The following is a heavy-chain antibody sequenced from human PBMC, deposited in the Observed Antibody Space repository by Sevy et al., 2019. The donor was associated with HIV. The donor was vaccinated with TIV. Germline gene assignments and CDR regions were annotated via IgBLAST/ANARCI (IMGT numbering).Heavy chain of an antibody. CDR1: GGSVSNGDYY. D-gene: IGHD5-12*01. CDR2: IYYSGSG. Sequence: SETLSLTCDVSGGSVSNGDYYWSWIRQPPGKGLEWFGYIYYSGSGYYNPFLKSRFTISVDTSKNQFSLKLKSVTAADTAIYYCASKRGYTHGPFESWGQGTLVTVSS. V-gene: IGHV4-30-4*01. CDR3: ASKRGYTHGPFES. J-gene: IGHJ4*02.